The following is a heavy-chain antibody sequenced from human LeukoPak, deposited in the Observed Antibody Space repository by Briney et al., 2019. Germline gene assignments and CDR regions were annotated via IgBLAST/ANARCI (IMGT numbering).Heavy chain of an antibody. CDR1: GYTFTDYL. D-gene: IGHD6-6*01. V-gene: IGHV1-2*02. CDR2: INPNSGGT. Sequence: ASVKVSCKASGYTFTDYLLHWVRQAPGQGLEWMGWINPNSGGTNYAQKFQGRVTMTRDTSISTAYMELSRLRSDDTAVYFCARDRSSSRDFWGQGTLVTVSS. CDR3: ARDRSSSRDF. J-gene: IGHJ4*02.